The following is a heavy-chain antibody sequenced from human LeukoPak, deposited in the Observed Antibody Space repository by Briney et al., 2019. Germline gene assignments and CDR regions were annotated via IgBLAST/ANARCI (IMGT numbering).Heavy chain of an antibody. Sequence: SETLSLTCTVSGGSISSYYWSWIRQPAGKGLEWIGRIYTSGSTNYNPSLKSRVTISVDTSKNQFSLKLSSVTAADTAVYYCAGVPAAAGWFDPWGQGTLVTVSS. D-gene: IGHD6-13*01. CDR3: AGVPAAAGWFDP. CDR2: IYTSGST. CDR1: GGSISSYY. V-gene: IGHV4-4*07. J-gene: IGHJ5*02.